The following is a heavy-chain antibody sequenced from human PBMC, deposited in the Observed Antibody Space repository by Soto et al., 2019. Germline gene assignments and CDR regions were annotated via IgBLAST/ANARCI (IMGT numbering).Heavy chain of an antibody. V-gene: IGHV1-58*01. CDR2: IVVGSGNT. Sequence: GPSAKVSSKASGFTFTSSAVQRVRQARGQRLEWLGWIVVGSGNTNYAQKFQERVTITRDMSTSTAYMELSSLRSEDAAVYYCAADRMVRGATRDYYYYYGMDVWGQGTAVGASS. D-gene: IGHD3-10*01. CDR1: GFTFTSSA. CDR3: AADRMVRGATRDYYYYYGMDV. J-gene: IGHJ6*01.